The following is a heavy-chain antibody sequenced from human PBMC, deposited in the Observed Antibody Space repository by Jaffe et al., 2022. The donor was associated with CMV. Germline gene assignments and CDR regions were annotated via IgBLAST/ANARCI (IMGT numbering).Heavy chain of an antibody. Sequence: EVQLVESGGGLVKPGGSLRLSCAASGFTFSSYSMNWVRQAPGKGLEWVSSISSSSSYIYYADSVKGRFTISRDNAKNSLYLQMNSLRAEDTAVYYCARDHSREYYGMDVWGQGTTVTVSS. CDR2: ISSSSSYI. V-gene: IGHV3-21*01. D-gene: IGHD2-15*01. CDR3: ARDHSREYYGMDV. J-gene: IGHJ6*02. CDR1: GFTFSSYS.